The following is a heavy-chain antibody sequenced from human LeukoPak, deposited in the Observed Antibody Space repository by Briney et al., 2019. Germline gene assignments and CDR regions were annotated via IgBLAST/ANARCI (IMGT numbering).Heavy chain of an antibody. CDR1: GYTFTVYY. D-gene: IGHD2-21*02. J-gene: IGHJ4*02. CDR2: INPNSGDT. CDR3: ARDYCGGDCFPDY. Sequence: ASVKVSCKASGYTFTVYYAHWVRQAPGQGLEWMGRINPNSGDTNYAQKFQGRVTMTRDTSISTAYMELSRLRSDDTAVYYCARDYCGGDCFPDYWGQGTLVTVSS. V-gene: IGHV1-2*06.